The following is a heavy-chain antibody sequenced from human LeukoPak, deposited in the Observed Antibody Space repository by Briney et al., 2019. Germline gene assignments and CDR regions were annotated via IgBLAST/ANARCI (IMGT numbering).Heavy chain of an antibody. V-gene: IGHV3-30-3*01. J-gene: IGHJ4*02. D-gene: IGHD4-11*01. CDR1: EFTFSSYA. Sequence: PGRSLRLSCAASEFTFSSYALHWVRQAPGKGLQWVAVISYDGNTIHYADSVKGRFIISRDTSKNTLYLQMNSLRAEDTAVCYCARSGGLQKFDYWGQGTLVTVSS. CDR2: ISYDGNTI. CDR3: ARSGGLQKFDY.